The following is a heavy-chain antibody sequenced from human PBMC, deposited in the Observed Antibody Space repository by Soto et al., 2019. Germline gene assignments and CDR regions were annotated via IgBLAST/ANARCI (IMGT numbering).Heavy chain of an antibody. V-gene: IGHV4-31*02. CDR2: IYYTGST. D-gene: IGHD6-6*01. J-gene: IGHJ5*02. CDR3: ARGSFSSSSSWFDP. Sequence: LRLSCAASGFTFSSYEMNWVRQHPGKGLEWIGYIYYTGSTYYNPSLQTRVTISVDTSKNQFSLKLSSVTAADTAVYYCARGSFSSSSSWFDPWGQGTLVTVSS. CDR1: GFTFSSYE.